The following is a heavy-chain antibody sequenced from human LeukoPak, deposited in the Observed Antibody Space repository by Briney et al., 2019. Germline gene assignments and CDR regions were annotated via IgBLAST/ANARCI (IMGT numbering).Heavy chain of an antibody. D-gene: IGHD3-3*01. J-gene: IGHJ2*01. CDR1: GGSISSSSYY. Sequence: KTSETLSLTCTISGGSISSSSYYWGWIRQPPGKGLEWIGEINHSGSTNYNPSLKSRVSISVDTSKNQFSLKLSSVTAADTAVYYCARRRFWSGYHYWYFDLWGRGTLVTVSS. V-gene: IGHV4-39*07. CDR3: ARRRFWSGYHYWYFDL. CDR2: INHSGST.